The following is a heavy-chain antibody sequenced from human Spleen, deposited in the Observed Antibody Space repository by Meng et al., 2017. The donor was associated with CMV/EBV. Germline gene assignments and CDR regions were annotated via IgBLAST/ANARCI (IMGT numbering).Heavy chain of an antibody. CDR2: INPSGGST. CDR1: GYTFTSYI. Sequence: ASVKVSCKASGYTFTSYIFHWVRQAPGQGLEWMGIINPSGGSTRYAQKFQARVTMTRDTSASTVYMELSSLRSEDTAVYFCARGNKRYYRGSYYLDYWGQGTLVTVSS. CDR3: ARGNKRYYRGSYYLDY. J-gene: IGHJ4*02. D-gene: IGHD6-19*01. V-gene: IGHV1-46*01.